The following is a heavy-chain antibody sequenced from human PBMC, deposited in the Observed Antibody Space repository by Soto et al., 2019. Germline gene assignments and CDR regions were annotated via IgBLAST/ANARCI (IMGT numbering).Heavy chain of an antibody. D-gene: IGHD3-22*01. J-gene: IGHJ4*02. CDR2: ISAYNGNT. Sequence: QVQLVQSGAEVKKPGASVKVSCKASGYTFTSYGISWVRQAPGQGLEWMGWISAYNGNTNYAQKLQGRVTTTTDTSTSTAYMELRSLRSDDTAVYYCARVIPDYYDSSGYWGHFDYWGQGTLVTVSS. V-gene: IGHV1-18*01. CDR3: ARVIPDYYDSSGYWGHFDY. CDR1: GYTFTSYG.